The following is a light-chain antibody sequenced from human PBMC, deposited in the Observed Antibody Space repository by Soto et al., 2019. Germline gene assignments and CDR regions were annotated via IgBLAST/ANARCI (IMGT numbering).Light chain of an antibody. CDR1: QSVSTY. V-gene: IGKV3-11*01. CDR2: DVS. J-gene: IGKJ1*01. CDR3: QHRSGWPPWT. Sequence: EIVLTQSPATLSLSPGERATLFCGASQSVSTYLAWYQQKPGQAPRLLIYDVSNRATGIPARFSGSGSGTNFTLTISGLEPEDFAVYYCQHRSGWPPWTFGQGTKVQI.